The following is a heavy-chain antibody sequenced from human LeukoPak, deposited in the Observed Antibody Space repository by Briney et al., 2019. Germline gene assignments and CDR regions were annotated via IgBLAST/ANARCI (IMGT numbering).Heavy chain of an antibody. CDR1: GYTFTGYY. Sequence: ASVKVSCKASGYTFTGYYMHWVRQAPGQGLEWMGRINPNSGGTNYAQKFQDRVTMTRDTSISTAYMELSRLRSDDTAVYYCARDGGYCSSTSCPYDWFDPWGQGTLVTVSS. J-gene: IGHJ5*02. D-gene: IGHD2-2*01. CDR2: INPNSGGT. CDR3: ARDGGYCSSTSCPYDWFDP. V-gene: IGHV1-2*06.